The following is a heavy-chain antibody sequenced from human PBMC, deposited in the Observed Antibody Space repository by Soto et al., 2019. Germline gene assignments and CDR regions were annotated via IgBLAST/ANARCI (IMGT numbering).Heavy chain of an antibody. CDR2: IYPGDSDT. CDR3: AGDGYYYDSSGYYRETWFDP. D-gene: IGHD3-22*01. CDR1: GYKVSTWHNFTSYW. V-gene: IGHV5-51*01. J-gene: IGHJ5*02. Sequence: GESLKISCMGSGYKVSTWHNFTSYWIAWVRQMPGEGLEWMGIIYPGDSDTRYSPYFQGQVTISADKSINSAYLQWSSLKASDNATYYCAGDGYYYDSSGYYRETWFDPWGQGTLVTVSS.